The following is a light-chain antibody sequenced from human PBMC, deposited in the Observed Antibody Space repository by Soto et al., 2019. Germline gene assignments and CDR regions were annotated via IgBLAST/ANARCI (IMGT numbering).Light chain of an antibody. Sequence: DIQMTQSPSSLSASVGDRVTITCRASQSINSYLNWYQQKPGKAPKLLIYAASSLQSGVPPRFSGSGSETDFTLTISSLQPEDFATYYCQQGNSAPTFGGGTKVEIK. CDR3: QQGNSAPT. V-gene: IGKV1-39*01. J-gene: IGKJ4*01. CDR2: AAS. CDR1: QSINSY.